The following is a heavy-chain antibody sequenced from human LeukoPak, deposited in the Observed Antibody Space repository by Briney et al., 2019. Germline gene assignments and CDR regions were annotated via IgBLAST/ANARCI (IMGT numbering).Heavy chain of an antibody. V-gene: IGHV4-39*07. CDR1: DGSISSGSYY. CDR3: ARKRRGYNNYFDY. J-gene: IGHJ4*02. Sequence: MPSETLSLTCTVSDGSISSGSYYWGWIRQPPGKGLEWIGSIYYGGSTYYNPSLKSRVTISVDTSKNQFSLKLSSVTAADTAVYYCARKRRGYNNYFDYWGQGTLVTVSS. D-gene: IGHD5-18*01. CDR2: IYYGGST.